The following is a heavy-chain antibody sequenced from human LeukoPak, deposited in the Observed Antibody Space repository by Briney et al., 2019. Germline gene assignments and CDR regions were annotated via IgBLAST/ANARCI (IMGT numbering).Heavy chain of an antibody. Sequence: PSETLSLTCTVSGGSFSSYYWSWIRQPPGKGLEWIGYIYYSGSTNYNASLKSRVTISVDTSKNQFSLKLSSVTTADTAVYYCARAIYSSPPYFDYWGQGTLVTVSS. CDR1: GGSFSSYY. CDR2: IYYSGST. CDR3: ARAIYSSPPYFDY. J-gene: IGHJ4*02. D-gene: IGHD6-13*01. V-gene: IGHV4-59*01.